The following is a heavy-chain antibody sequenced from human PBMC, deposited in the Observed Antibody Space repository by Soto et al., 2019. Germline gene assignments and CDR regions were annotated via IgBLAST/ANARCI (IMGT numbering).Heavy chain of an antibody. D-gene: IGHD6-13*01. CDR3: ARDFWRQLAPFGY. J-gene: IGHJ4*02. CDR2: IWYDGSNK. V-gene: IGHV3-33*01. CDR1: GFTFSSYG. Sequence: QVQLVESGGGVVQPGRSLRLSCAASGFTFSSYGMHWVRQAPGKGLEWVAVIWYDGSNKYYADSVKGRFTISRDNSKNTLYLQMNSLRAEDTAVYYCARDFWRQLAPFGYWGQGTLVTVSS.